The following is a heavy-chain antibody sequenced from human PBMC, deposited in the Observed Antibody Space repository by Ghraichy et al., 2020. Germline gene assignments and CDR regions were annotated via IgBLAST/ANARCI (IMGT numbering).Heavy chain of an antibody. J-gene: IGHJ4*02. CDR2: IDWDDDK. D-gene: IGHD3-22*01. Sequence: SSPTLVKPTQTLTLTCTFSGFSLSTGGMCVAWIRQPPGKALEWLARIDWDDDKFYTTSLKTRLTISKDTSKNQVVLTMTNMDPVDTATYYCARVDSRSYLSRYYFDSWGQGTLVTVSS. CDR3: ARVDSRSYLSRYYFDS. V-gene: IGHV2-70*17. CDR1: GFSLSTGGMC.